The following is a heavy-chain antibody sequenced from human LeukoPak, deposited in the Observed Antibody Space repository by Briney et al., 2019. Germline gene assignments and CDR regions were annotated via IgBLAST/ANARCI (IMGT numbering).Heavy chain of an antibody. J-gene: IGHJ4*02. CDR2: MNPNSGNT. Sequence: GASVKVSCKASGYTFTSYDINWVRQATGQGLEWMGWMNPNSGNTGYAQKFQGRVTMTRNTSISTAYMELSSLRSEDTAVYYCARGPSRYGSGSYYINYWGQGTLVTVSS. D-gene: IGHD3-10*01. CDR3: ARGPSRYGSGSYYINY. V-gene: IGHV1-8*01. CDR1: GYTFTSYD.